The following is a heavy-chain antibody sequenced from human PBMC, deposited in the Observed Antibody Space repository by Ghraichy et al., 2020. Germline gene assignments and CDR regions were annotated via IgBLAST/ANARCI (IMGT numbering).Heavy chain of an antibody. CDR3: ARRRMYIAARYYFDY. Sequence: SETLSLTCAVYGGSFSGYYWSWIRQPPGKGLEWIGEINHSGSTNYNPSLKSRVTISVDTSKNQFSLKLSSVTAADTAVYYCARRRMYIAARYYFDYWGQGTLVTVSS. J-gene: IGHJ4*02. V-gene: IGHV4-34*01. D-gene: IGHD6-6*01. CDR1: GGSFSGYY. CDR2: INHSGST.